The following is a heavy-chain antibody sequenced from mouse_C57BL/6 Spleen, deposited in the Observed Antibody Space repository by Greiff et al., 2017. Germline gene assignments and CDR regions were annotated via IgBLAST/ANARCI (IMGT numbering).Heavy chain of an antibody. CDR1: GYTFTSYW. V-gene: IGHV1-53*01. J-gene: IGHJ2*01. CDR2: INPSNGGT. D-gene: IGHD1-1*01. Sequence: QVQLQQPGTELVKPGASVTLSCKASGYTFTSYWMHWVKQRPGQGLEWIGNINPSNGGTNYNEQFKSKATMTVDKSSSTAYMQLSSLTSEDSSVDYCASPLITTVVATDYWSQGTTLTVSS. CDR3: ASPLITTVVATDY.